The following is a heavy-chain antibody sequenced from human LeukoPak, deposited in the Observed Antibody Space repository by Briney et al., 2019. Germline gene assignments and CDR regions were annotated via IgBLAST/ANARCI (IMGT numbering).Heavy chain of an antibody. CDR2: ISSSGNTM. D-gene: IGHD6-19*01. CDR3: ARGLAVSSNY. Sequence: GGSLRLSCAASGFTFSSYEMNWVRQAPGKGLEWVSYISSSGNTMYYADSVKGRFTISRDNAKNSVYLQMNSLRAEDTGVYYCARGLAVSSNYWGQGTLVTVSS. J-gene: IGHJ4*02. CDR1: GFTFSSYE. V-gene: IGHV3-48*03.